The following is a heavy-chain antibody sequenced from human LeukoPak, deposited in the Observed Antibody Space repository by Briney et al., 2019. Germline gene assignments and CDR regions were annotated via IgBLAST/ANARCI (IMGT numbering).Heavy chain of an antibody. J-gene: IGHJ3*02. CDR3: AALATPLRYFDWLPRGGDAFDI. D-gene: IGHD3-9*01. V-gene: IGHV3-23*01. CDR2: ISGSGGST. CDR1: GFTVSSNY. Sequence: GSLRLSCAASGFTVSSNYMSWVRQAPGKGLEWVSAISGSGGSTYYADSVKGRFTISRDNSKNTLYLQMNSLRAEDTAVYYCAALATPLRYFDWLPRGGDAFDIWGQGTMVTVSS.